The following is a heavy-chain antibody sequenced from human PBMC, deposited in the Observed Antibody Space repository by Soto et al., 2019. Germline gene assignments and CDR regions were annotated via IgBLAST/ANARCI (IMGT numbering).Heavy chain of an antibody. CDR3: ARSGISSSWHGNWFDP. V-gene: IGHV3-21*01. CDR1: GFTFSSYS. CDR2: ISSSSSYI. J-gene: IGHJ5*02. Sequence: GGSLRLSCAASGFTFSSYSMNWVRQAPGKGLEWVSSISSSSSYIYYADSVKGRFTISRDNAKNSLYLQMNSLRAEDTAVYYCARSGISSSWHGNWFDPWGQGTLVTVSS. D-gene: IGHD6-13*01.